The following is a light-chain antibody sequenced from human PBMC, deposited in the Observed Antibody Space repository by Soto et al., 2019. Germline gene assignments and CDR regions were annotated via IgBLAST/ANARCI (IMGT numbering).Light chain of an antibody. Sequence: QSALTQPASGAGSPGQSITISCTGTSSDVGSYNLVSWYQQHPGKAPKLRVYEGSKRPSAVSNRFSGSKSGNTSSLTISGLQAEDEADYYCCSYAGSSTDVFGSGTKLTVL. CDR3: CSYAGSSTDV. CDR2: EGS. CDR1: SSDVGSYNL. V-gene: IGLV2-23*01. J-gene: IGLJ1*01.